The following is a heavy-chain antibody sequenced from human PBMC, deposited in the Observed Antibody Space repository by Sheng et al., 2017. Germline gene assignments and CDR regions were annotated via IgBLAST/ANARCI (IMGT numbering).Heavy chain of an antibody. D-gene: IGHD6-13*01. CDR2: MYYSGST. J-gene: IGHJ4*02. Sequence: QVQLQESGPGLVKPSETLSLTCTVSGGSIINDYWSWIRQPPGKGLEWIGYMYYSGSTNYNPSLKSRVTISADMSKNQFXLKLSSVTTADTAVYYCARVAAAGVKFDYWGQGTLVHRL. V-gene: IGHV4-59*12. CDR1: GGSIINDY. CDR3: ARVAAAGVKFDY.